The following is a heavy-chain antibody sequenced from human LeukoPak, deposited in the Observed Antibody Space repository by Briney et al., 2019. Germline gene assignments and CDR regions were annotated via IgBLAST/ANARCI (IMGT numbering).Heavy chain of an antibody. Sequence: GRSLRLSCAASGFIFSSYGIHWVRQAPGKGLEWVAVISYDGTNKYYADPVKGRFTISRDNDKNSLYLEMNSLRGEDTAVYYCARDDGGCSSGTCLDAFDIWGQGTMVTVSS. CDR3: ARDDGGCSSGTCLDAFDI. CDR1: GFIFSSYG. D-gene: IGHD6-13*01. V-gene: IGHV3-30*03. J-gene: IGHJ3*02. CDR2: ISYDGTNK.